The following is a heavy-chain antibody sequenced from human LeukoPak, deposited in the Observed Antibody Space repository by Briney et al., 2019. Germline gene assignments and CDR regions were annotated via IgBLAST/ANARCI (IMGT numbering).Heavy chain of an antibody. J-gene: IGHJ4*02. CDR2: INRNGDST. Sequence: GGSLRLSCEASGFTFDDYGMSGVRQLPGKGLEWVSGINRNGDSTDYADSVKGRFTISRDNAKNSHFLQMNSLRVEDTALYYCARGFRNGPFDCWGQGTLVTVSS. D-gene: IGHD2-8*01. V-gene: IGHV3-20*04. CDR3: ARGFRNGPFDC. CDR1: GFTFDDYG.